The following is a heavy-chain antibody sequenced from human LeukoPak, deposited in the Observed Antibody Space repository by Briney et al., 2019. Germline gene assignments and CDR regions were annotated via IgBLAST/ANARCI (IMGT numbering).Heavy chain of an antibody. D-gene: IGHD3-10*01. CDR2: IIPIFGTA. Sequence: SVKVSCKASGGTFSSYAISWVRQAPGQGLEWMGGIIPIFGTANYAQKFQGRVTITADKSTSTAYMELSSLRSEDTAVYYCASDDYYGSGTSSSYFDYWGQGILVTVSS. V-gene: IGHV1-69*06. CDR3: ASDDYYGSGTSSSYFDY. J-gene: IGHJ4*02. CDR1: GGTFSSYA.